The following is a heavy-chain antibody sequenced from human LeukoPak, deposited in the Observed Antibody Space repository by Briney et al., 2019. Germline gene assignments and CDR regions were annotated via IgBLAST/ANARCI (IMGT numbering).Heavy chain of an antibody. J-gene: IGHJ6*03. V-gene: IGHV1-69*05. CDR1: GGTFSSYA. CDR2: IIPIFGTA. Sequence: ASVKVSCKASGGTFSSYAISWVRQAPGQGLEWMGGIIPIFGTANYAQKFQGRVTITTDESTSTAYMELSSLRSEDTAVYYCARAVAGSPFYYYYYMDVWGKGTTVTVSS. CDR3: ARAVAGSPFYYYYYMDV. D-gene: IGHD6-19*01.